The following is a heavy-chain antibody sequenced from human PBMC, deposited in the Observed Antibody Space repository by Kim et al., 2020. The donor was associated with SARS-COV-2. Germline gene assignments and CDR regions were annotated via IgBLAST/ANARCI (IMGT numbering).Heavy chain of an antibody. CDR3: ASSGYYDILTGSGGMDV. Sequence: KLQGRVTITRDTSASTAYMELSSLRSEDTAVYYCASSGYYDILTGSGGMDVWGQGTTVTVSS. V-gene: IGHV1-3*01. J-gene: IGHJ6*02. D-gene: IGHD3-9*01.